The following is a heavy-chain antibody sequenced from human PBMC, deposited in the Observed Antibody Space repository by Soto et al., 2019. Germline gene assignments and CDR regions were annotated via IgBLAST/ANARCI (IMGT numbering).Heavy chain of an antibody. V-gene: IGHV3-30-3*01. CDR2: ISYDGSNK. CDR3: ASFYCIGGSCYSRVYYYGMDV. Sequence: PGGSLRLSCKTSGFTFDDYAMSWFGQAPGKGLEWVAVISYDGSNKYYADSVKGRFTISRDNSKNTLYLQMNSLRAEDTAVYYCASFYCIGGSCYSRVYYYGMDVWGQGTTVTVSS. CDR1: GFTFDDYA. D-gene: IGHD2-15*01. J-gene: IGHJ6*02.